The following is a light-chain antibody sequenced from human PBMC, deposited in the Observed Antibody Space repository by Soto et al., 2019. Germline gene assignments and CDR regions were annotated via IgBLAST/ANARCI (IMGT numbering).Light chain of an antibody. J-gene: IGLJ3*02. CDR1: SSDVGGYNY. CDR3: CSYAGSYTWV. V-gene: IGLV2-11*01. Sequence: QLVLTQPRSVSGSPGQSVTISCTGTSSDVGGYNYVSWYQQHPGKAPKLMIYDVSKRPSGVPDRFSGSKSGNTASLTISGLQAEDEADYYCCSYAGSYTWVFGGGTKLTVL. CDR2: DVS.